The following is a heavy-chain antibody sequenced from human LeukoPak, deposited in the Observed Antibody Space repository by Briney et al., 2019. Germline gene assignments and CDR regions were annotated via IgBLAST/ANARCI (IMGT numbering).Heavy chain of an antibody. CDR2: IRNKANRYTT. V-gene: IGHV3-72*01. D-gene: IGHD3-9*01. CDR3: ARRDDLFLIDF. CDR1: GFTFSDHH. J-gene: IGHJ4*02. Sequence: GGSLRLSCAASGFTFSDHHMDWVRQAPGEGLEWVARIRNKANRYTTEYAASVKGRFTISRDDSENSLYLQMDSLKTEDTAVYYCARRDDLFLIDFWGQGTLVTVSS.